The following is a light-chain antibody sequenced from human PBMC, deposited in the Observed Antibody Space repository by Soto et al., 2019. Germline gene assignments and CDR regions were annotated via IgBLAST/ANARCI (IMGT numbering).Light chain of an antibody. CDR2: KIS. CDR1: QSLVHSDGNTY. Sequence: DIVMTQTPLSSPVTLGQPASISCRSSQSLVHSDGNTYLSWLQHGPGQPPRFLIYKISXXXXXXXXXXXGSGQATDFQLKISRVEAEDVGVYYCMQATQFPRTFGQGTKVDIK. V-gene: IGKV2-24*01. CDR3: MQATQFPRT. J-gene: IGKJ1*01.